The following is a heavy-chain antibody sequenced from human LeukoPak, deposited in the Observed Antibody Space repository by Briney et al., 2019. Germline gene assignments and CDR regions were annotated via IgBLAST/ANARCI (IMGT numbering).Heavy chain of an antibody. CDR1: GGTFSSYA. V-gene: IGHV1-69*13. CDR2: IIPIFGTA. Sequence: GASVKVSCKASGGTFSSYAISWVRQAPGQGLEWMGGIIPIFGTANYAQKFQGRVTITADESTSTAYMELSSLRSEDTAVYYCARDRLDRGTIAAAYMLGWFMDVWGKGTTVTVSS. D-gene: IGHD6-13*01. CDR3: ARDRLDRGTIAAAYMLGWFMDV. J-gene: IGHJ6*03.